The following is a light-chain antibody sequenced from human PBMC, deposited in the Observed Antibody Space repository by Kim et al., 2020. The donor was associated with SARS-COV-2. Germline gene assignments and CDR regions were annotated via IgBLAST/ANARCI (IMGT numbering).Light chain of an antibody. CDR3: QQYGSSPLYT. J-gene: IGKJ2*01. CDR1: QSVSSSY. CDR2: GAS. V-gene: IGKV3-20*01. Sequence: SPGERATLSCRASQSVSSSYLAWYQQKPGQAPRLIIYGASSRATGIPDRFSGSGSGTDFTLTISRLEPEDFAVYYCQQYGSSPLYTFGQGTKLEI.